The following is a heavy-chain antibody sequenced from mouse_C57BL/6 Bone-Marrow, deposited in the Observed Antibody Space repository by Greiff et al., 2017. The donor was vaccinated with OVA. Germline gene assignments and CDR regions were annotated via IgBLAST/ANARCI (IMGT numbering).Heavy chain of an antibody. D-gene: IGHD1-1*01. CDR2: IDPSDSET. V-gene: IGHV1-52*01. Sequence: QVQLQQPGAELVRPGSSVKLSCKASGYTFTSYWMHWVKQRPIQGLEWIGNIDPSDSETHYNQKFKDKATLTVDKSSSTAYMQLSSLTSEDSAVYYCARSATTVVAKGAMDYWGQGTSVTVSS. CDR3: ARSATTVVAKGAMDY. J-gene: IGHJ4*01. CDR1: GYTFTSYW.